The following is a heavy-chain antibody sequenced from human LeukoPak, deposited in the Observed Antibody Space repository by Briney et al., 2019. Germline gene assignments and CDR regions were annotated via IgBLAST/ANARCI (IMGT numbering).Heavy chain of an antibody. V-gene: IGHV4-39*06. CDR1: GDSISSSGYF. Sequence: SETLSLTCTVSGDSISSSGYFWGWIRQPPGKGLERIGNIHYSGSTYYNPSLKSRATMSVDTSKNQVVLNLSSVTAADTAVYYCARDKRHSYGRYFAHWGQGMLVTVSS. J-gene: IGHJ4*02. CDR3: ARDKRHSYGRYFAH. D-gene: IGHD5-18*01. CDR2: IHYSGST.